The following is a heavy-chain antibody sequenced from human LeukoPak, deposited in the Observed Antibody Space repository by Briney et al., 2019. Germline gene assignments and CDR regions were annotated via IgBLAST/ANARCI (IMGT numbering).Heavy chain of an antibody. CDR3: ARDHTPVVVAATLDSWFDP. CDR2: IIPIFGTA. Sequence: SVKVSCKASGGTFSSYAISWVRQAPGQGLEWMGGIIPIFGTANYAQKFQGRVTITADESTSTAYMELRSLRSDDTAVYYCARDHTPVVVAATLDSWFDPWGQGTLVTVSS. D-gene: IGHD2-15*01. CDR1: GGTFSSYA. J-gene: IGHJ5*02. V-gene: IGHV1-69*13.